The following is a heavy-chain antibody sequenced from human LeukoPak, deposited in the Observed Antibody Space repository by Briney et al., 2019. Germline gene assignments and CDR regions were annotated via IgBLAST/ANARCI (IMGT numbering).Heavy chain of an antibody. CDR2: IIPIFGTA. V-gene: IGHV1-69*01. J-gene: IGHJ3*02. CDR3: ARDIGIVGADMDDAFDI. D-gene: IGHD1-26*01. Sequence: SSVKVSCKASGGTFSSYAISWVRQAPGQGLEWMGGIIPIFGTANYAQKFQGRVTITADESTSTAYMELSSLRSEDTAVYYCARDIGIVGADMDDAFDIWGQGTMVTVSS. CDR1: GGTFSSYA.